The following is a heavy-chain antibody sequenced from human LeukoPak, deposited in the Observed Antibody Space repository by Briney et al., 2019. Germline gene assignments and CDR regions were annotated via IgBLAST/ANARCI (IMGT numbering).Heavy chain of an antibody. CDR1: GFTFSSYG. CDR2: ISYDGSNK. D-gene: IGHD6-19*01. CDR3: ATGGWYYFDY. J-gene: IGHJ4*02. V-gene: IGHV3-30*03. Sequence: TGGSLRLSCAASGFTFSSYGMHWVRQAAGKGLEWVAVISYDGSNKYYADCVKGRFTISRDNSKNTLYLQMNSLRAEDTAVYYCATGGWYYFDYWGQGTLVTVSS.